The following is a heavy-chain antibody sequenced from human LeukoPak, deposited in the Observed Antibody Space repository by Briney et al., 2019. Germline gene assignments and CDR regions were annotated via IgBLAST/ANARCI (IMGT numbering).Heavy chain of an antibody. V-gene: IGHV1-2*02. CDR2: VNPNSGDT. CDR3: ARDSYYYDSSGYRDY. D-gene: IGHD3-22*01. J-gene: IGHJ4*02. Sequence: ASVKVSCKASGYTFTGYYMHWVRQAPGQGLEWMGWVNPNSGDTNYAQKFQGRVTMTRDTSISTAYMELSRLRSDDTAVYYCARDSYYYDSSGYRDYWGQGTLVTVSS. CDR1: GYTFTGYY.